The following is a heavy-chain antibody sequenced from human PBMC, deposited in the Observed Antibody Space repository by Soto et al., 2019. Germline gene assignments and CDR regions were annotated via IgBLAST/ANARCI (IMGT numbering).Heavy chain of an antibody. D-gene: IGHD2-21*02. Sequence: GGSLRLSCAASGFTFDDYAMHWVRQAPGKGLEWVSYISSSSSYTNYADSVKGRFTISRDNAKNSLYLQMNSLRAEDTAVYYCARDRSPYCGGDCYSSLDYWGQGTLVTVSS. J-gene: IGHJ4*02. V-gene: IGHV3-11*06. CDR3: ARDRSPYCGGDCYSSLDY. CDR2: ISSSSSYT. CDR1: GFTFDDYA.